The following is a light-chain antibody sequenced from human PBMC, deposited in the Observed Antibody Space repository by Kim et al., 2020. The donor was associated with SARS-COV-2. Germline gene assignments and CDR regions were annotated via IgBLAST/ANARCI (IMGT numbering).Light chain of an antibody. CDR2: RNN. CDR3: AAWDDSLSGWV. J-gene: IGLJ3*02. Sequence: GERVTISCSGSSSNIGSNYVYWYQQLPGTPPKLLIYRNNQRPSGVPDRFSGSKSGTSASLAISGLRSEDEADYYCAAWDDSLSGWVFGGGTQLTVL. V-gene: IGLV1-47*01. CDR1: SSNIGSNY.